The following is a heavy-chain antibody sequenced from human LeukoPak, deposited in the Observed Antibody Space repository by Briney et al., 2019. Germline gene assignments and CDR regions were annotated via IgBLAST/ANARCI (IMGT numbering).Heavy chain of an antibody. J-gene: IGHJ6*02. Sequence: GGSLRLSCVTSGFTFSSYWMTWVRQAPGKGLEWVANINQDGHEKNYVDSVKGRFTISRDNPKNSLYLQMNSLRAEDTAVYFCVRDMDVWALGATVTVSS. CDR2: INQDGHEK. CDR3: VRDMDV. CDR1: GFTFSSYW. V-gene: IGHV3-7*05.